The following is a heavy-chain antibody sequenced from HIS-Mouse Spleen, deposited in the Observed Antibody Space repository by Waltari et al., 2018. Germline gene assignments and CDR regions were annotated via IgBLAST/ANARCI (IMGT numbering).Heavy chain of an antibody. J-gene: IGHJ2*01. Sequence: QLQLQESGPGLVKPSETLSLTCTVSGGSISSGSYYWGWIRQPPGKGLEWIGSIYYSGSTYHNPALKRRVTISVDTSKNQFSLKLSSVTAADTAVYYCAREIPYSSSWYDWYFDLWGRGTLVTVSS. V-gene: IGHV4-39*07. CDR2: IYYSGST. CDR3: AREIPYSSSWYDWYFDL. CDR1: GGSISSGSYY. D-gene: IGHD6-13*01.